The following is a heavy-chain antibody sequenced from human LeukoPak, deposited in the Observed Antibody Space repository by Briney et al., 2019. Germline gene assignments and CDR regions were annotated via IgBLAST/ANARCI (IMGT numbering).Heavy chain of an antibody. CDR1: GFTFSNYA. D-gene: IGHD1-1*01. CDR3: VRDPSGSGFAFDS. V-gene: IGHV3-33*08. Sequence: GGSLRLSCAASGFTFSNYAMSWVRQAPGKGLEWVAFIWFDGSNKHYADSVKGRFTISRDNSEDTLYLQMNSLRAEDTAVYYCVRDPSGSGFAFDSWGQGALVTVSS. J-gene: IGHJ4*02. CDR2: IWFDGSNK.